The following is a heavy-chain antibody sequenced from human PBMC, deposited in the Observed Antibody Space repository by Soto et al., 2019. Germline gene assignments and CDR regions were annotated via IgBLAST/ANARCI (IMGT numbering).Heavy chain of an antibody. Sequence: QVQLVQSGAEVKKPGASVKVSCKASGYSFTRHDINWVRQAPGQGLEWMGWINPSSGNTGYAQRFLGRLTMTTDPSTSTAYMELGGLKSEDAAIYYGAIEGSLFSGVIVFYGMDVLGQGTTVTVPS. CDR2: INPSSGNT. CDR3: AIEGSLFSGVIVFYGMDV. CDR1: GYSFTRHD. V-gene: IGHV1-8*01. J-gene: IGHJ6*02. D-gene: IGHD3-3*01.